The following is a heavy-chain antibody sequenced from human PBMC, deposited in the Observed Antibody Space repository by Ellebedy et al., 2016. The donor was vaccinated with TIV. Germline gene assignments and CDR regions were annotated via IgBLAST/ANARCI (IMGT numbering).Heavy chain of an antibody. CDR2: IVVGSGNT. Sequence: AASVKVSCKASGFPFSTSGVQWVRQARGQPLEWIGWIVVGSGNTKYAQKFQERVTITRDKSTSTAYMQLSSLRSGETAVYYCAALAERVAFGYYFGHWGHGTLVTVSS. D-gene: IGHD3-3*01. V-gene: IGHV1-58*01. J-gene: IGHJ4*01. CDR3: AALAERVAFGYYFGH. CDR1: GFPFSTSG.